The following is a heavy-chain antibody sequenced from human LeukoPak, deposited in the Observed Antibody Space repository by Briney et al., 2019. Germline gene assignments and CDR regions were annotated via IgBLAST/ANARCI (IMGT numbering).Heavy chain of an antibody. D-gene: IGHD1-14*01. V-gene: IGHV1-2*06. CDR3: ARDLSGISSATDAFDM. CDR1: GFTFTAYY. J-gene: IGHJ3*02. CDR2: INPNSGGT. Sequence: ASVKVSCKASGFTFTAYYIHWVRQAPGQGLEWMGRINPNSGGTNSAQKFQGRVTMTRDTSMNTAYMELSRLRSDDTAVHYCARDLSGISSATDAFDMWGQGTMVTVSS.